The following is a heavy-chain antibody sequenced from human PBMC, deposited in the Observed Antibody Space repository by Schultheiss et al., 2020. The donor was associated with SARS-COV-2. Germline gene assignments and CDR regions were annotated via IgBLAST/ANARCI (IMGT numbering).Heavy chain of an antibody. CDR1: GYTFTTYG. J-gene: IGHJ5*02. V-gene: IGHV1-8*02. D-gene: IGHD1-26*01. CDR2: MNPNSGNT. CDR3: ARSSGSYYRDWFDP. Sequence: ASVKVSCKASGYTFTTYGISWVRQAPGQGLEWMGWMNPNSGNTGYAQKFQGRVTMTRNTSISTAYMELSSLRSEDTAVYYCARSSGSYYRDWFDPWGQGTLVTVSS.